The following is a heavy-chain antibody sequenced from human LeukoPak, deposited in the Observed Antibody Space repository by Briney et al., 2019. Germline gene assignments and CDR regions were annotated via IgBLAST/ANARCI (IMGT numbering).Heavy chain of an antibody. V-gene: IGHV3-11*04. J-gene: IGHJ4*02. CDR3: ARDQPIGYNYGYPFDN. D-gene: IGHD5-18*01. CDR2: ISSSGSTI. Sequence: GGSLRLSCAASGFTFSDYYMSWIRQAPGKGLEWVSYISSSGSTIYYADSVKGRFTISRDDAKNSLYLQMNNLRVEDTAVYYCARDQPIGYNYGYPFDNWGQGTLVTVSS. CDR1: GFTFSDYY.